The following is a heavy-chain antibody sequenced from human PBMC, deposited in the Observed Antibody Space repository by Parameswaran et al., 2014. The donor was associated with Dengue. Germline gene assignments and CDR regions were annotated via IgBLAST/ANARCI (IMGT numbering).Heavy chain of an antibody. D-gene: IGHD3-10*01. CDR2: IIPIFGTA. J-gene: IGHJ6*02. CDR3: AIPGMEVRGVINFRFYYYYGMDV. V-gene: IGHV1-69*01. Sequence: WVRQAPGQGLEWMGGIIPIFGTANYAQKFQGRVTITADESTSTAYMELSSLRSEDTAVYYCAIPGMEVRGVINFRFYYYYGMDVWGQGTTVTVSS.